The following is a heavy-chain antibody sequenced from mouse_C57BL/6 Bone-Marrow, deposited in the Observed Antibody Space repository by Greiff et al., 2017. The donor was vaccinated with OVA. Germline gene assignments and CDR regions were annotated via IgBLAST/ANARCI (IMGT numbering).Heavy chain of an antibody. CDR3: ARDGHYYGSAY. CDR1: GYSITSGYY. CDR2: ISYDGSN. J-gene: IGHJ3*01. D-gene: IGHD1-1*01. Sequence: DVHLVESGPGLVKPSQSLSLTCSVTGYSITSGYYWNWIRQFPGNKLEWMGYISYDGSNNYNPSLKNRISITRDTSKNQFFLKLNSVTTEDTATYYCARDGHYYGSAYWGQGTLVTVSA. V-gene: IGHV3-6*01.